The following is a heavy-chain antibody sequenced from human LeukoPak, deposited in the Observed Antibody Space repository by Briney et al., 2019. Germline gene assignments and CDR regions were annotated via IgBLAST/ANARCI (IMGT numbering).Heavy chain of an antibody. J-gene: IGHJ3*02. CDR3: ARGRGDSSGYGTGRAFDI. V-gene: IGHV4-34*01. D-gene: IGHD3-22*01. CDR2: INHSGST. Sequence: SETLSLTCAVYGGSFSGYYWSWIRQPPGKGLEWIGEINHSGSTNYNPSLKSRVTISVDTSKNQFSLKLSSVTAADTAVYYCARGRGDSSGYGTGRAFDIWGQGTMVTVSS. CDR1: GGSFSGYY.